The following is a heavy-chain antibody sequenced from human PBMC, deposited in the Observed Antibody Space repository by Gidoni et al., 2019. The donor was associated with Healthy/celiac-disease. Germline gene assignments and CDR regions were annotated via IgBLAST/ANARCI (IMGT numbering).Heavy chain of an antibody. CDR3: ARGGTETYGMTGSFDP. Sequence: QVQLQQWAAGLFKPSETLSITCSVHGGSFSGYYWSWIRQPPGKGLEWIGESKHSGSTNYNPSLNSRVTISLDTSKHQFSLKLSSVTAADTAVYYCARGGTETYGMTGSFDPWGQGTLVTVSS. CDR1: GGSFSGYY. V-gene: IGHV4-34*01. D-gene: IGHD1-1*01. J-gene: IGHJ5*02. CDR2: SKHSGST.